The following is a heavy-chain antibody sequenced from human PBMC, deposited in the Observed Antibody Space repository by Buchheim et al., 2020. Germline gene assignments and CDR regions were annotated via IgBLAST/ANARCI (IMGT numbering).Heavy chain of an antibody. Sequence: QVQLVESGGGVVQPGRSLRLSCAASGFTFSSYAMHWVRQAPGKGLEWVAVISYDGSNKYYADSFKVRFTISRDNSKNTLYLQMNRLRAEDTAVYYCARDNDKLRYFDWLPQNWFDPWGKGTL. CDR1: GFTFSSYA. J-gene: IGHJ5*02. CDR2: ISYDGSNK. D-gene: IGHD3-9*01. V-gene: IGHV3-30*04. CDR3: ARDNDKLRYFDWLPQNWFDP.